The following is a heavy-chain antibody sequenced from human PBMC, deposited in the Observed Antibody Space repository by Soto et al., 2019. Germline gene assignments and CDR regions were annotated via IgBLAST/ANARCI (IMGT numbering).Heavy chain of an antibody. CDR1: GGTFSSYA. Sequence: QVQLVQSGAEVKKPGSSVKVSCKASGGTFSSYAISWVRQAPGQGLEWMGGIIPIFGTANYAQKFQGRVTITADESTSTAYVELSSLRSEDTAVYYCARGLSPDIVATHTPYLFDYWGQGTLVTVSS. CDR2: IIPIFGTA. CDR3: ARGLSPDIVATHTPYLFDY. D-gene: IGHD5-12*01. V-gene: IGHV1-69*12. J-gene: IGHJ4*02.